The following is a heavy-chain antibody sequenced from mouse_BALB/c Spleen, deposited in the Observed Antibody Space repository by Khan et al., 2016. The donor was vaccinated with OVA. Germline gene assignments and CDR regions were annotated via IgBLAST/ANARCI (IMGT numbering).Heavy chain of an antibody. D-gene: IGHD2-4*01. J-gene: IGHJ4*01. Sequence: QVQLKQSGPELVKPGALVKISCKASGYTFTAYDINWVKQRPGQGLEWIGWIYPGDGTTKYNENFKGKATLTADKSSNTAYMQLSSLTSEQSAVYCCAREGLRGVGMDYWGQGTSVSVSS. CDR3: AREGLRGVGMDY. V-gene: IGHV1S56*01. CDR1: GYTFTAYD. CDR2: IYPGDGTT.